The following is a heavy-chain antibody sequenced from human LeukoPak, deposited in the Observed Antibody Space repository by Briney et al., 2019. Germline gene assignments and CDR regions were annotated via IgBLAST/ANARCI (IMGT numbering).Heavy chain of an antibody. CDR1: GFTFGDYA. V-gene: IGHV3-21*01. CDR3: ARGERSVQLERPNFDY. CDR2: ISSSSCYI. D-gene: IGHD1-1*01. J-gene: IGHJ4*02. Sequence: GGSLRLSCTASGFTFGDYAMSWFRQAPGKGLEWVSSISSSSCYIYYADSVKGRFTISRDNAKNSLYLQMNSLRAEDTAVYYCARGERSVQLERPNFDYWGQGTLVTVSS.